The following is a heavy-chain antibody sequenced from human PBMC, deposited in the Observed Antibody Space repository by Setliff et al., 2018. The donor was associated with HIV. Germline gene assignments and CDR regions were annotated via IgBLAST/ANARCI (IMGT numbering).Heavy chain of an antibody. CDR3: AGGHYRFWSGYYEGGYGMDV. CDR1: SGSIRSENYF. CDR2: LYYSGSS. Sequence: KASETLSLTCTVFSGSIRSENYFWGWIRQPPGKGLEWIGSLYYSGSSYYNPSLKSRVTISVDTSKNQISLNLHSVTAADTALYYCAGGHYRFWSGYYEGGYGMDVWGQGTTVTVSS. V-gene: IGHV4-39*01. J-gene: IGHJ6*02. D-gene: IGHD3-3*01.